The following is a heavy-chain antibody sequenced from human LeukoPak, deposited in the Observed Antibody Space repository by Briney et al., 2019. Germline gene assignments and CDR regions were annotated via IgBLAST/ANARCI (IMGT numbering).Heavy chain of an antibody. CDR1: GFTFSDYY. Sequence: PGGSLRLSCAASGFTFSDYYMSWIRQAPRKGLEWVSYISSSGSTIYYADSVKGRFTISRDNAKNSLYLQMNSLRAEDTAVYYCARDPTTVDTAMVYWGQGTLVTVSS. V-gene: IGHV3-11*04. D-gene: IGHD5-18*01. CDR2: ISSSGSTI. CDR3: ARDPTTVDTAMVY. J-gene: IGHJ4*02.